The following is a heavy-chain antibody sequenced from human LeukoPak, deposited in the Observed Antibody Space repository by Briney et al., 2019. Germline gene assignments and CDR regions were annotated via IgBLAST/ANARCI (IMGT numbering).Heavy chain of an antibody. V-gene: IGHV3-23*01. CDR3: VKSAGKDGYRDVFDI. J-gene: IGHJ3*02. Sequence: GGSLRLSCVPSGITFSNSALSWVRQAPGKGLEWVSTITKSGDQTHYADSVRGLFTISRDIFKNTLYLQMNSLRAEDTAVYHCVKSAGKDGYRDVFDILGQGTVVTVSS. CDR2: ITKSGDQT. D-gene: IGHD5-24*01. CDR1: GITFSNSA.